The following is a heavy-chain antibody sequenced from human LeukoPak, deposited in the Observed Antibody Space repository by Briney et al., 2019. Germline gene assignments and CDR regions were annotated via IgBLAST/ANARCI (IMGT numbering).Heavy chain of an antibody. Sequence: SQTLSLTCAISGDSVSSNSAAWNWIRQSPSRGLEWLGRTYYRSKWYNDYAVSVKSRITINPDTSKNQFSLQLNSVTTEDTAVYYCAREDIVVVVAATAFYYYYGMDVWGQGTTVTVSS. V-gene: IGHV6-1*01. CDR3: AREDIVVVVAATAFYYYYGMDV. CDR2: TYYRSKWYN. D-gene: IGHD2-15*01. CDR1: GDSVSSNSAA. J-gene: IGHJ6*02.